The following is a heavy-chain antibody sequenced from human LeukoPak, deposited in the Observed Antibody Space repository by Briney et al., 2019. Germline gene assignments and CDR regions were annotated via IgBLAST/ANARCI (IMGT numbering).Heavy chain of an antibody. CDR3: ARDLADSSGYYGYYYYYMDV. CDR1: GFTFSSYS. CDR2: IKQDGSEK. J-gene: IGHJ6*03. V-gene: IGHV3-7*01. D-gene: IGHD3-22*01. Sequence: SGGSLRLSCAASGFTFSSYSMNWVRQAPGKGLEWVANIKQDGSEKYYVDSVKGRFTISRDNAKNSLYLQMNSLRAEDTAVYYCARDLADSSGYYGYYYYYMDVWGKGTTVTVSS.